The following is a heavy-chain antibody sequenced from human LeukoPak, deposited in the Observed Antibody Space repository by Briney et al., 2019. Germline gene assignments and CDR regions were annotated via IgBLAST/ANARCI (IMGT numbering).Heavy chain of an antibody. J-gene: IGHJ6*03. CDR2: IYSGGST. CDR3: ARAVLDYYHMDV. D-gene: IGHD5/OR15-5a*01. Sequence: GGSLRLSCAASGFTVSSNYMSWVRQAPGKGLEWVSVIYSGGSTYYADSVKGRFTISRDNSKNTLYLQMNSLRAEDTAVYYCARAVLDYYHMDVWCKGTTVTVSS. V-gene: IGHV3-66*02. CDR1: GFTVSSNY.